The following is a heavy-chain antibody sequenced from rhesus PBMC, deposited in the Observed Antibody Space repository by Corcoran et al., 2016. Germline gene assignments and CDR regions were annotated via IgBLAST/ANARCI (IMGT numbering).Heavy chain of an antibody. CDR3: ARYSRYSWNKLGY. J-gene: IGHJ4*01. D-gene: IGHD1-20*01. Sequence: QVQLQESGPGLVKPSETLSLTCAVSGGSIRSNYWSWIRQSPGEGLDWIGYIYGGSGSTSYTPSLTRRVTISTDTSKNQFSLKLGSVTAADTAVYYCARYSRYSWNKLGYWGQGVLVTVSS. V-gene: IGHV4-147*01. CDR1: GGSIRSNY. CDR2: IYGGSGST.